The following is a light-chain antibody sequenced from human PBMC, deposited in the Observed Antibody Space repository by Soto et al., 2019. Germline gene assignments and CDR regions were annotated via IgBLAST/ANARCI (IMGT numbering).Light chain of an antibody. CDR2: EVT. Sequence: QSALAQPPSASGSPGQSVTISCIGASSDVGRYNYVSWYQQHPGKAPKLIIYEVTKRPSGVPDRFSGSKSGTSVSLAISGLRSDDEATYYCASWDDTLDAQVFGGGTKVTV. J-gene: IGLJ3*02. CDR1: SSDVGRYNY. CDR3: ASWDDTLDAQV. V-gene: IGLV2-8*01.